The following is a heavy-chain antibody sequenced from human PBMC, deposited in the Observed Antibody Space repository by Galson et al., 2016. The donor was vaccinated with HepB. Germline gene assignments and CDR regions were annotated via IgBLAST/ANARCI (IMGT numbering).Heavy chain of an antibody. Sequence: SETLSLTCTAFDGSISSSTFSWGWIRQPPGKGLECIGTVYRGRVYYNLSFEGRVTISIGMSTDVFSLKLTSLTAADTAVYYCARDAPSWSTSSDPDYWGQGALVTVSS. V-gene: IGHV4-39*01. CDR1: DGSISSSTFS. J-gene: IGHJ4*02. CDR2: VYRGRV. CDR3: ARDAPSWSTSSDPDY. D-gene: IGHD6-6*01.